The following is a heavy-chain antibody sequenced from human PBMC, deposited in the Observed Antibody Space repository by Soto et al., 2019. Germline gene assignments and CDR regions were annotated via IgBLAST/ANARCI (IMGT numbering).Heavy chain of an antibody. CDR3: AIGNPDWFDP. D-gene: IGHD1-1*01. V-gene: IGHV4-38-2*01. Sequence: PSETLSLTCAVSGYSISSGLYWGWIRQPPGKGLEWIGTIYGGGITYYNPSLKSRVTISIDTSKHHFSLRLSSVTATDTAVYFCAIGNPDWFDPWGQGTLVTVSS. J-gene: IGHJ5*02. CDR2: IYGGGIT. CDR1: GYSISSGLY.